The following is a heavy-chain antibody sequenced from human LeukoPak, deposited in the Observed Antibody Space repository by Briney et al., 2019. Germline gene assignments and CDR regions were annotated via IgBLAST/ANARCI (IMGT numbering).Heavy chain of an antibody. CDR1: GFTFSNYN. CDR3: ATRGGAFDI. J-gene: IGHJ3*02. V-gene: IGHV3-48*01. Sequence: GGSLRLSCAASGFTFSNYNMNWVRQAPGKGLEWVSYISSSSSNIYFADSVKGRFTISRDNAKNTLYLQMNSLRAEDTAVYYCATRGGAFDIWGQGTMVTVSS. CDR2: ISSSSSNI.